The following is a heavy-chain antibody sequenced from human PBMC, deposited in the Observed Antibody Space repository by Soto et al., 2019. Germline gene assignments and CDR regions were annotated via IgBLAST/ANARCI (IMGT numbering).Heavy chain of an antibody. V-gene: IGHV3-23*01. CDR2: LGATHTPI. CDR3: AKDRGVRYCSSTSCPTDY. Sequence: EVQLLESGGGSVQPGGSLRLSCAASGFSFSDYAMTWVRQPPGKGPEWVATLGATHTPILYADSVKGRFTISRDNSKNTLYLQMNSLRAEDTAVYYCAKDRGVRYCSSTSCPTDYWGQGTLVTVSS. CDR1: GFSFSDYA. D-gene: IGHD2-2*01. J-gene: IGHJ4*02.